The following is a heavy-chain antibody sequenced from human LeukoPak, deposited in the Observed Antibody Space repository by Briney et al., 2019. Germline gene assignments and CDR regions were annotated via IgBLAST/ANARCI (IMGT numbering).Heavy chain of an antibody. CDR1: GFIFSNSA. CDR2: IRYDGSNK. V-gene: IGHV3-30*02. D-gene: IGHD6-13*01. CDR3: AKGKRDSSSHFNY. J-gene: IGHJ4*02. Sequence: GGSLRLSYAASGFIFSNSAMNWVRQAPGKGLEWVAFIRYDGSNKYYADSVKGRFTISRDNSKNTLYLQMNSLRAEDTAVYYCAKGKRDSSSHFNYWGQGTLVTVSS.